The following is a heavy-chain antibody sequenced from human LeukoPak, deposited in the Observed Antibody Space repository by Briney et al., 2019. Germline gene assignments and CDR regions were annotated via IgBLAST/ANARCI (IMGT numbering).Heavy chain of an antibody. D-gene: IGHD3-3*01. CDR1: GGSISSGGYY. CDR3: ARDPYDFWSGYLAGMDV. V-gene: IGHV4-31*03. CDR2: IYYSGST. J-gene: IGHJ6*02. Sequence: SETLSLTCTVSGGSISSGGYYWSWIRQHPGKGLEWIGYIYYSGSTYYNPSLKSRVTISVDTSKNQFSLKLSSVTAADTAVYYCARDPYDFWSGYLAGMDVWGQGTTVTVSS.